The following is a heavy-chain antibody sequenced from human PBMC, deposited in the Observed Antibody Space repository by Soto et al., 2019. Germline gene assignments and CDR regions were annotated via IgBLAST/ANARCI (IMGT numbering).Heavy chain of an antibody. CDR3: AKDRRYCSGGSCLFNYYGMDV. CDR2: ISYDGNNK. CDR1: GFTFSSYG. Sequence: GGSLRLSCAASGFTFSSYGMHWVRQAPGKGLEWVAVISYDGNNKYFADSMKGRFTITRDNSKNRLYLQMNSLRAEDTAVYYCAKDRRYCSGGSCLFNYYGMDVWGQGTTVTVSS. D-gene: IGHD2-15*01. J-gene: IGHJ6*02. V-gene: IGHV3-30*18.